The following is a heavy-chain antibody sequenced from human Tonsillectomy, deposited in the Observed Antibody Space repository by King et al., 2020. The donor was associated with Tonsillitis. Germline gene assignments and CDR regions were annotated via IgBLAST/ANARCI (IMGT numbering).Heavy chain of an antibody. CDR3: TRDKAVGAMDY. CDR1: GYTFSNYG. Sequence: QLVQSGPEVKKPGASVKVSCKASGYTFSNYGITWVRQAPGQGLEWMGWISVYSGDINYSQKVHGRVTMTTDTSTNTAYIELRSLRSDDTAIYYCTRDKAVGAMDYWGQGTLVTVSS. D-gene: IGHD1-26*01. V-gene: IGHV1-18*01. J-gene: IGHJ4*02. CDR2: ISVYSGDI.